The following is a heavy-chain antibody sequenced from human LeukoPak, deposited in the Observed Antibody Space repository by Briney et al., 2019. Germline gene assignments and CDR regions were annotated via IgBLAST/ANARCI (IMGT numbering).Heavy chain of an antibody. D-gene: IGHD3-10*01. CDR1: GFTFSDYY. V-gene: IGHV3-11*04. Sequence: GGSLRLSCAASGFTFSDYYMSWIRQAPGKGLEWVSYISSSGSTIYYADSVKGRFTISRDNSKNTLNLQMDSLRPEDTAVYYCAKDLLRDRWFGESWGQGTLVTVSS. CDR3: AKDLLRDRWFGES. CDR2: ISSSGSTI. J-gene: IGHJ5*02.